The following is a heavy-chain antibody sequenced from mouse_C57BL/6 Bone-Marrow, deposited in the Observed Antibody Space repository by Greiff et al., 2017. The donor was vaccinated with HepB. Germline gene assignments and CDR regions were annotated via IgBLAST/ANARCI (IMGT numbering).Heavy chain of an antibody. CDR3: ARPYYGNYYYAMDY. CDR1: CYAFSSSW. J-gene: IGHJ4*01. D-gene: IGHD2-10*01. CDR2: IYPGDGDT. V-gene: IGHV1-82*01. Sequence: QVQLQQSGPELVKPGASVKISCKASCYAFSSSWMNWVKQRPGKGLEWIGRIYPGDGDTNYNGKFKGKATLTADKSSSTAYMQLSSLTSEDSAVYFCARPYYGNYYYAMDYWGQGTSVTVSS.